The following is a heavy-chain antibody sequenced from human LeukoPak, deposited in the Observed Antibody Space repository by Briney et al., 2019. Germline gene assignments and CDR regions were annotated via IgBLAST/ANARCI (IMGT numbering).Heavy chain of an antibody. J-gene: IGHJ6*03. CDR1: GFTFDDYG. Sequence: GGSLRLSCAASGFTFDDYGMSWVRQAPGKGLEWVSGINWNGGSTGYADSVKGRFTISRDNAKNSLYLQMNSLRAEDTALYYCARVGGYSSGWSPDYYYYYYMDVWGKGTTVTISS. CDR3: ARVGGYSSGWSPDYYYYYYMDV. V-gene: IGHV3-20*04. D-gene: IGHD6-19*01. CDR2: INWNGGST.